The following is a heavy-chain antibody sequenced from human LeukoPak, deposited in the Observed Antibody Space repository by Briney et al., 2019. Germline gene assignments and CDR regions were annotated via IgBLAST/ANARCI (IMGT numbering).Heavy chain of an antibody. D-gene: IGHD2-2*01. Sequence: GASVKVSCKVSGYTLTELSMHWVRQAPGKGLEWMGGFDPEDGETIYAQKFQGRVTMTEDPSTDTAYMELSSLRSEDTAVYYCARPRPPYCSSTSCYPTDHDAFDIWGQGTMVTVSS. CDR1: GYTLTELS. CDR2: FDPEDGET. V-gene: IGHV1-24*01. J-gene: IGHJ3*02. CDR3: ARPRPPYCSSTSCYPTDHDAFDI.